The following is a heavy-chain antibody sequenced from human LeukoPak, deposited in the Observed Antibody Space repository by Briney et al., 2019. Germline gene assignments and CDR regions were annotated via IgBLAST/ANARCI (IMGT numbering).Heavy chain of an antibody. CDR3: ATPARYYDSSGYFYHY. CDR1: GGSISSSSYY. CDR2: IYYSGTT. D-gene: IGHD3-22*01. Sequence: SETLSLTCAVSGGSISSSSYYWAWIRQPPGKGLEWIGSIYYSGTTYYNPSLKSRVTISLDTFKNQFSLQLSSATAPDTAVYYCATPARYYDSSGYFYHYWGQGTLVTVSS. V-gene: IGHV4-39*01. J-gene: IGHJ4*02.